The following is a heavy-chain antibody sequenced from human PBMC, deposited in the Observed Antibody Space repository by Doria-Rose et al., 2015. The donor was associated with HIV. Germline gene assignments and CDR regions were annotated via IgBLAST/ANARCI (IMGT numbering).Heavy chain of an antibody. CDR3: ATGVTLDY. CDR2: ISSTSAYI. CDR1: GFTFSSHR. D-gene: IGHD3-10*01. Sequence: VQLVQSGGGLVRPGGSLRLSCATSGFTFSSHRINWVRQAPRKGLEWVYSISSTSAYINYADSVRGRFTISRDNARNSLYLQMDSLRAEDTAIYYCATGVTLDYWGQGTLATVSS. V-gene: IGHV3-21*01. J-gene: IGHJ4*02.